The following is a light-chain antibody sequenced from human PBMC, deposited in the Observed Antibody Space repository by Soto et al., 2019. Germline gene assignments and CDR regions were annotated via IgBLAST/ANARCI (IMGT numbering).Light chain of an antibody. CDR3: QQYKSYSMT. CDR1: QSVNSW. CDR2: QES. V-gene: IGKV1-5*03. Sequence: DIPMTQSPSTLSASVGDRVTITCRASQSVNSWLAWFQQKPGMAPKLLISQESNLESGVPSRFSGSESETEFTLTISSLQPDYFTSDYCQQYKSYSMTFGQGTKLEIK. J-gene: IGKJ1*01.